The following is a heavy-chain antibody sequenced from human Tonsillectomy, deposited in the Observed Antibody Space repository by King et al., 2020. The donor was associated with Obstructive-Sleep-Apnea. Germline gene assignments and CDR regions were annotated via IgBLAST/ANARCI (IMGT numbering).Heavy chain of an antibody. CDR2: IYNSGST. CDR3: ARGYCSSTSCYEGGGFDI. J-gene: IGHJ3*02. D-gene: IGHD2-2*01. V-gene: IGHV4-30-4*01. Sequence: MQLQESGPGLVKPSQTLSLTCTVSGGSISSGDYYWSWIRQPPGKGLEWIGYIYNSGSTYYNPSLKSRISTSVATPKNQFSLKLSSVTAADTAVYYCARGYCSSTSCYEGGGFDIWGQGTMVTVSS. CDR1: GGSISSGDYY.